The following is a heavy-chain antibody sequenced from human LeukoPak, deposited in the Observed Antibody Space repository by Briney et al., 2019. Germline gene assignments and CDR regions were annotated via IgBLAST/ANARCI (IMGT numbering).Heavy chain of an antibody. Sequence: ASVKVSCKASGYTFTSYWIQWVRQAPGQGLEWMGIINPSGGSTSYAQKFQGRVTMTRDTSTSTVYMELSSLRSEDTAVYYCASDGMVYANMDVWGQGTTVTVSS. CDR2: INPSGGST. CDR3: ASDGMVYANMDV. D-gene: IGHD2-8*01. V-gene: IGHV1-46*01. CDR1: GYTFTSYW. J-gene: IGHJ6*02.